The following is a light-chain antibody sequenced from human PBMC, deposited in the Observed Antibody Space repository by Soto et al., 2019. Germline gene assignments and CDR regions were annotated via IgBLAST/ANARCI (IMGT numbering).Light chain of an antibody. CDR2: EVS. J-gene: IGLJ3*02. CDR3: TSYVGRDSGV. Sequence: QSALTQPPSASGSPGQSVTISCTGTSSDIGAYNYVSWYQQYPGKAPKLMIYEVSKRPSGVPDRFSGPKSGNTASLTVSGLQAEDEADYYCTSYVGRDSGVFGGGTKVTVL. V-gene: IGLV2-8*01. CDR1: SSDIGAYNY.